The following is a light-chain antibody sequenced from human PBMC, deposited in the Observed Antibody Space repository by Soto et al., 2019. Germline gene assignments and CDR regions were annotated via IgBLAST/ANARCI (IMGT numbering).Light chain of an antibody. CDR2: DVT. V-gene: IGLV2-8*01. J-gene: IGLJ3*02. Sequence: QSALTQSPSASGSPGQSVTISCTGTSSDIGGYNSVSWYQQHPGKAPKVMIYDVTKRPSGVPDRFSGSKSGNTASLTVSALQAEDEADYYCSSYTSSSTVFGGGTKLTVL. CDR1: SSDIGGYNS. CDR3: SSYTSSSTV.